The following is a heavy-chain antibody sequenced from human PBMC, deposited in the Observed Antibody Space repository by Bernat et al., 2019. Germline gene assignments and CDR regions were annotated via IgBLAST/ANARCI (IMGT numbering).Heavy chain of an antibody. CDR3: ARGYCSSTSCYATLDY. Sequence: QVQLVESGGGVVQPGRSLRLSCAASGFTFSSYGMHWVRQAPGKGLEWVAVIWYDGSNKYYADSVKGRFTISRDNSKNTLYLQMNSLRAEDTAVYYCARGYCSSTSCYATLDYWDQGTLVTVSS. CDR2: IWYDGSNK. D-gene: IGHD2-2*01. V-gene: IGHV3-33*01. J-gene: IGHJ4*02. CDR1: GFTFSSYG.